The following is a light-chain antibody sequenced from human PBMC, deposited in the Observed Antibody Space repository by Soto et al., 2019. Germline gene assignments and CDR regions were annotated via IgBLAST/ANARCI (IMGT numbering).Light chain of an antibody. Sequence: QSALTQPPSASGSPGQSVTISRTGTKSDIGVYDFVSWYQQHPGKAPRLIIYEVVQRPSGVPDRFSGSKSGNTASLTVSGLQAADEADYFCKSYAGSNTYVFGSGTKLTVL. CDR2: EVV. V-gene: IGLV2-8*01. CDR3: KSYAGSNTYV. CDR1: KSDIGVYDF. J-gene: IGLJ1*01.